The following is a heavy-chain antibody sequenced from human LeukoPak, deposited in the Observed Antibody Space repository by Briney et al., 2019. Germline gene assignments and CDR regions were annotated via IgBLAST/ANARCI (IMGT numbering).Heavy chain of an antibody. D-gene: IGHD3-10*01. CDR3: ASLITPLWFGELSHDAFDI. CDR1: GYTFTSYA. CDR2: INTNTGNP. J-gene: IGHJ3*02. Sequence: ASVKVSCKASGYTFTSYAMNWVRQAPGQGLEWMGWINTNTGNPTYAQGFTGRFVFSLDTSVSTAYLQISSLKAEDTAVYYCASLITPLWFGELSHDAFDIWGQGTMVTVSS. V-gene: IGHV7-4-1*02.